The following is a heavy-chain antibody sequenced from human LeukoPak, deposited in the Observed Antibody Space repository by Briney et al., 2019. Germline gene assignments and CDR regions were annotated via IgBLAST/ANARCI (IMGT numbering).Heavy chain of an antibody. D-gene: IGHD2-2*01. V-gene: IGHV3-23*01. CDR3: AKWPCTDTSCYDRASFYHHYYYMDV. CDR2: ISGSGGST. Sequence: GGSLRLCWEASGVTFRNYAMTWVRLARGKVLEGLAGISGSGGSTNNVGSVKGRFTISRDNSKNTQYLKINDLRAGDTAVYYCAKWPCTDTSCYDRASFYHHYYYMDVWGKGTSVAVS. CDR1: GVTFRNYA. J-gene: IGHJ6*03.